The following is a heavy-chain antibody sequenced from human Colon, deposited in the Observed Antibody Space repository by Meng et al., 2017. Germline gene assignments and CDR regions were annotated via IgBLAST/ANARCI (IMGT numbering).Heavy chain of an antibody. J-gene: IGHJ4*02. D-gene: IGHD4-17*01. V-gene: IGHV3-30*01. Sequence: GESLKISCAASGFTFSSYAMHWVRQAPGKGLEWVAVISYDGSNKYYADSVKGRFTISRDNSKNTLYLQMNSLRAEDTAVYYCARDAKHDYGDYVSGYWGQGTLVTVPQ. CDR2: ISYDGSNK. CDR3: ARDAKHDYGDYVSGY. CDR1: GFTFSSYA.